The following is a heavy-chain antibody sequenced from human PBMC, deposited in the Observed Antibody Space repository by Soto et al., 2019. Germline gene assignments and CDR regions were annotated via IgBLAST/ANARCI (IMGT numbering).Heavy chain of an antibody. CDR2: IIPIFGTA. Sequence: QVQLVQSGAEVKKPGSSVKVSCKASGGTFSSYAISWVRQAPGQGLEWMGGIIPIFGTANYAQKFQDRVTITADESTSTAYMELSSLRSEDTAVYYCARVRRTAAGTKLGYFDYWGQGTLVTVSS. CDR1: GGTFSSYA. V-gene: IGHV1-69*01. J-gene: IGHJ4*02. D-gene: IGHD6-13*01. CDR3: ARVRRTAAGTKLGYFDY.